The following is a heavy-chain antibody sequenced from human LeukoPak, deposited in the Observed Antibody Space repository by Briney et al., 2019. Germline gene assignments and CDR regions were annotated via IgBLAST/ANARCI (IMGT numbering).Heavy chain of an antibody. D-gene: IGHD3-10*01. Sequence: GGSLRLSRAAPGFTFSRFTMNWVRQAPGKGLEWVSSISSSSRYIYYADSVKGRFTISRDNAKNSLYLQMSSLRVEDTAVYYCAREWFNGFDPWGQGTLVTVSS. CDR2: ISSSSRYI. CDR3: AREWFNGFDP. J-gene: IGHJ5*02. V-gene: IGHV3-21*01. CDR1: GFTFSRFT.